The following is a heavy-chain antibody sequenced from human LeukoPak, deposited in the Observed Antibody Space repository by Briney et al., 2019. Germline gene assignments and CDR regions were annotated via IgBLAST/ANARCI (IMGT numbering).Heavy chain of an antibody. V-gene: IGHV3-30*02. J-gene: IGHJ3*02. CDR1: GFTFSSYG. CDR2: IRYDGSNK. Sequence: PGGSLRLSCAASGFTFSSYGMHWVRQAPGKGLEWVAFIRYDGSNKYYADSVKGRFTISRDNSKNTLYLQMNSLRAEDTAVYYCAKCATYSGYYYNHDAFDIWGQGTMVTVSS. D-gene: IGHD3-22*01. CDR3: AKCATYSGYYYNHDAFDI.